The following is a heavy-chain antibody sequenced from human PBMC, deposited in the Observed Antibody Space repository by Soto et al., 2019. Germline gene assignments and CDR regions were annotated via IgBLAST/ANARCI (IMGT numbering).Heavy chain of an antibody. V-gene: IGHV4-59*01. D-gene: IGHD1-1*01. CDR2: IYYSGST. CDR3: ARRGGATRLGYYYMDV. J-gene: IGHJ6*03. Sequence: PSETLSLTCTVSGGSISSYYWSWIRQPPGKGLEWIGYIYYSGSTNYNPSLKSRVTISVDTSKNQFSLKLSSVTAADTAVYSCARRGGATRLGYYYMDVWGKGTTVTVSS. CDR1: GGSISSYY.